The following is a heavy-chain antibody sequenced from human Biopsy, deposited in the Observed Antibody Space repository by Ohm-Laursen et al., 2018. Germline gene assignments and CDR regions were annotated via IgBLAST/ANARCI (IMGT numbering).Heavy chain of an antibody. J-gene: IGHJ4*02. CDR3: ARRTWDN. V-gene: IGHV1-2*02. CDR1: GYTFIDYY. Sequence: ASSVKVSCKASGYTFIDYYIHWVRQAPGQGLEWMGWINPNSGGTKYAQKFQGRVTMVGDTSINTVHMELRNLRSDDTAVYYCARRTWDNWGLGTLITVSS. CDR2: INPNSGGT.